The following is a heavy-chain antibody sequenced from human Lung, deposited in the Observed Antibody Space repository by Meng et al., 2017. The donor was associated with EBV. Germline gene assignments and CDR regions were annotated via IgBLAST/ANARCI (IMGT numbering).Heavy chain of an antibody. D-gene: IGHD3-22*01. Sequence: VQLEEAAPRLVKPSGTPAPHDAVSGGSIISSNWWSWVRQPPGKGLDWIGEMYHSGSTNYNPSLKSRVTISVDKSKNQLSLKLTSVTAADSAVYYCARGIYYYESYGYYPNYFDYWGQGTLVTVSS. J-gene: IGHJ4*02. CDR2: MYHSGST. CDR1: GGSIISSNW. V-gene: IGHV4-4*02. CDR3: ARGIYYYESYGYYPNYFDY.